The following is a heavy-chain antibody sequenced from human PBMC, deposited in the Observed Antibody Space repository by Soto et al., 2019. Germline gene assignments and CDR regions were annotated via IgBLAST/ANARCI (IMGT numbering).Heavy chain of an antibody. CDR3: ARDPSYYGMDV. CDR2: INAGNGNT. CDR1: GYIFTNYA. Sequence: ASVKVSCKASGYIFTNYAIHWVRQAPGQRLEWMGWINAGNGNTKYSQKFQGRVTITRDTSASTAYMELSSLRSEDTAVYYCARDPSYYGMDVWGQGTTVTVSS. V-gene: IGHV1-3*01. J-gene: IGHJ6*02.